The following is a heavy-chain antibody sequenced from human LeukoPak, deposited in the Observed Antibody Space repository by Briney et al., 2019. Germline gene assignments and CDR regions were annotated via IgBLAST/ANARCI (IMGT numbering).Heavy chain of an antibody. CDR3: AREDVLLWFGELSGGGAFDI. CDR1: GFTFDDYA. D-gene: IGHD3-10*01. J-gene: IGHJ3*02. Sequence: GGSLRLSCAASGFTFDDYAMHWVRQAPGKGLEWVSLISWDGVNTCYADSVRGRFTISRDNSKNSLYLQMNSLRADDTAVYYCAREDVLLWFGELSGGGAFDIWGQGTMVTVSS. CDR2: ISWDGVNT. V-gene: IGHV3-43D*03.